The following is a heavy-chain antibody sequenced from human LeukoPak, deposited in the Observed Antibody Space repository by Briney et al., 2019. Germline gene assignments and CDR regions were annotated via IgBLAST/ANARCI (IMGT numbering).Heavy chain of an antibody. V-gene: IGHV1-69*04. J-gene: IGHJ4*02. CDR2: IIPILGIA. D-gene: IGHD6-19*01. CDR3: ARAWYSSGWHLFDY. CDR1: GGTFSSYA. Sequence: SVKVSCKASGGTFSSYAISWVRQAPGQGLEWMGRIIPILGIANYAQKFQGRVTITADKSTSTAYMELSSLRSDDTAVYYCARAWYSSGWHLFDYWGQGTLVTVSS.